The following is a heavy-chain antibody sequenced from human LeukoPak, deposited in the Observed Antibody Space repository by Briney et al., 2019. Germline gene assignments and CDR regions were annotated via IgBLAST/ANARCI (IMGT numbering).Heavy chain of an antibody. CDR2: IYYSGST. D-gene: IGHD3-10*01. CDR3: ARTRYYYNSRSYGAPYYFDY. CDR1: GGSISGYY. Sequence: SETLSLTCTVSGGSISGYYWSWIRQPPGKGLEWIGYIYYSGSTYYNPSLKSRVTISVDTSKNQFSLKLSSVTAADTAVYYCARTRYYYNSRSYGAPYYFDYWGQGTLVSVSS. J-gene: IGHJ4*02. V-gene: IGHV4-59*08.